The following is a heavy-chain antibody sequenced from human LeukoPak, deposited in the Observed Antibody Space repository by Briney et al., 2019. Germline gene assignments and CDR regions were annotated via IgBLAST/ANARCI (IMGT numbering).Heavy chain of an antibody. J-gene: IGHJ4*02. D-gene: IGHD6-19*01. CDR3: ARERASGWDAFDF. CDR2: INSDGSTT. Sequence: GGSLRFSCAASGFTSSTYWIHWVRQAPEKELVWLSRINSDGSTTNYADSVKGRFTISRDNAKNTLYLQMNSLRAEDTAVYYCARERASGWDAFDFWGEGTLVTVSS. V-gene: IGHV3-74*01. CDR1: GFTSSTYW.